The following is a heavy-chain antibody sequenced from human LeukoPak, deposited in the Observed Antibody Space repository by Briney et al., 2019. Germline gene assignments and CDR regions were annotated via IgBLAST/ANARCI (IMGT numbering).Heavy chain of an antibody. D-gene: IGHD6-19*01. V-gene: IGHV3-23*01. J-gene: IGHJ5*01. Sequence: GGSLRLSCAASGFTFSSYAMSWVRQAPGKGLEWVSAISGSGGSTYYADSVKGRFIISRDTSKNTLYLQMNSLRVEDTAVYYCAPGRPKYSSDWVGFDFWGQGARVTIFS. CDR3: APGRPKYSSDWVGFDF. CDR1: GFTFSSYA. CDR2: ISGSGGST.